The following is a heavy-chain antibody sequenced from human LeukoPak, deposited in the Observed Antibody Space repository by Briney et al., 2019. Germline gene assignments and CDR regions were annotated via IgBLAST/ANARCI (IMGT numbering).Heavy chain of an antibody. Sequence: GGSLRLSCAASGFTFSTYWMTWVRQAPGKGLEWVSGINWNGGSTGYADSVKGRFTISRDNAKNSLYLQMNSLRAEDTAVYYCAELGITMIGGVWGKGTTVTISS. CDR1: GFTFSTYW. V-gene: IGHV3-20*04. D-gene: IGHD3-10*02. CDR2: INWNGGST. CDR3: AELGITMIGGV. J-gene: IGHJ6*04.